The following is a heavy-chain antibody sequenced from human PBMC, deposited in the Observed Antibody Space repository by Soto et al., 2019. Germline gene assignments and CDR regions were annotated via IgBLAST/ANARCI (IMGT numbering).Heavy chain of an antibody. CDR1: GFTFSSYA. V-gene: IGHV3-23*01. J-gene: IGHJ6*02. CDR3: AKLRGYCTNGVCYTYYYGMDV. CDR2: INGSGGST. Sequence: GGSLRLSCAASGFTFSSYAMSWVRQAPGKGLEWVSAINGSGGSTYYADSVKGRFTISRDNSKNTLYLQMNSLRAEDTAVYYCAKLRGYCTNGVCYTYYYGMDVWGQGTTVTVSS. D-gene: IGHD2-8*01.